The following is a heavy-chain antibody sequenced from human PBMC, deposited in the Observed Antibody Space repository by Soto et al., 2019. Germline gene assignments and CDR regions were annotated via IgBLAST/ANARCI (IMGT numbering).Heavy chain of an antibody. CDR1: GGSFSGYY. D-gene: IGHD3-10*01. V-gene: IGHV4-34*01. Sequence: SETLSLTCAVYGGSFSGYYWSWIRQPPGKGLEWIGEINHSGSTNYNPSVKSRVTISVDTSKNQFSLKLSSVTAADTAVDYCARDLPYSYGSGSNVWFDPWGQGTLVTVSS. J-gene: IGHJ5*02. CDR3: ARDLPYSYGSGSNVWFDP. CDR2: INHSGST.